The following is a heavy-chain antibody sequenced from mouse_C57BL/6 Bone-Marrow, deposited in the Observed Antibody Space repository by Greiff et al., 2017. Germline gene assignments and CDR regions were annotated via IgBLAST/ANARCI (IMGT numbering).Heavy chain of an antibody. Sequence: EVKLQESGPGMVKPSQSLSLTCTVTGYSITSGYDWHWIRHFPGNKLEWMGYISYSGSTNYNPSLKSRISITHDTSKNHFFLKLNSVTTEDTATYYCARSYDGGPDYWGQGTTLTVSS. J-gene: IGHJ2*01. CDR2: ISYSGST. CDR1: GYSITSGYD. V-gene: IGHV3-1*01. D-gene: IGHD2-3*01. CDR3: ARSYDGGPDY.